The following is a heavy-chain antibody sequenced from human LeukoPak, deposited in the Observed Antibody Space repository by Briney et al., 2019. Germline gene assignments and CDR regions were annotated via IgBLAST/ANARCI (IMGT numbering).Heavy chain of an antibody. Sequence: SETLSRTCTVSGGSFSNYCWNWIRQPPGKGLEWIGYICYGGSTKYSPSLKSRVTISMASSKNQFSLRLNSLTAADTAVYYCAGSGLHSFYWGQGTLVTVSS. V-gene: IGHV4-59*01. CDR1: GGSFSNYC. CDR2: ICYGGST. CDR3: AGSGLHSFY. J-gene: IGHJ4*02. D-gene: IGHD5-24*01.